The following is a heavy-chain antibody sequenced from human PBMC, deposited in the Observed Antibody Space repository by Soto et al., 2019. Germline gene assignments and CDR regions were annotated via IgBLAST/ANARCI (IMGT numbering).Heavy chain of an antibody. D-gene: IGHD3-22*01. Sequence: GGSLRLSCAASGFTFSSYGMHWVRQAPGKGLEWVAVISYDGSNKYYADSVKGRFTISRDNSKNTLYLQMNSLRAEDTAVYYCAKDWEYYYDSSGYSPFDYWGQGILVTVSS. CDR3: AKDWEYYYDSSGYSPFDY. CDR2: ISYDGSNK. V-gene: IGHV3-30*18. CDR1: GFTFSSYG. J-gene: IGHJ4*02.